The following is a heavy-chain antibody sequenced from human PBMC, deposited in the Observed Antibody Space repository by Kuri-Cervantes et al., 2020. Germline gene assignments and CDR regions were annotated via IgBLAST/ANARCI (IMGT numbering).Heavy chain of an antibody. J-gene: IGHJ4*02. D-gene: IGHD3-3*01. CDR1: GFTFRSYS. V-gene: IGHV3-53*01. CDR2: INSSGST. CDR3: ARGRITIFGVVPYYFDY. Sequence: GESLKISCAASGFTFRSYSMNWVRQAPGKGLEWVSIINSSGSTYYADSVKGRFTISRDSSKNTLCLQINSLRAEDTAVYYCARGRITIFGVVPYYFDYWGQGTLVTVSS.